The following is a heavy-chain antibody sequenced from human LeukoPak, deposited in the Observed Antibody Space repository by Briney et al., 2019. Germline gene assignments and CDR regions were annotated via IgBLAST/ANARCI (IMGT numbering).Heavy chain of an antibody. CDR2: INHSGST. Sequence: PSETLSLTCAVYGGSFSGYYWSWIRQPPGKGLEWIGEINHSGSTNYNPSLKSRVTISVDTSKNQFPLKLSSVTAANTAVYYCARQRFLDWFDPWGQGTLVTVSS. D-gene: IGHD3-3*01. J-gene: IGHJ5*02. CDR1: GGSFSGYY. CDR3: ARQRFLDWFDP. V-gene: IGHV4-34*01.